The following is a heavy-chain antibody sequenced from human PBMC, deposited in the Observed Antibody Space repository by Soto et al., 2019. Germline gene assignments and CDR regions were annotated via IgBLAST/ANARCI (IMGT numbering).Heavy chain of an antibody. Sequence: PGGSLRLSCAASGFTFSSYWMSWVRQAPGKGLEWVANIKQDGSEKYYVDSVKGRFTISRDNAKNSLYLQMNSLRAEDTALYYCARAYYYDSSGYPNAFDMWGQGTMVTVSS. CDR2: IKQDGSEK. D-gene: IGHD3-22*01. CDR1: GFTFSSYW. J-gene: IGHJ3*02. V-gene: IGHV3-7*03. CDR3: ARAYYYDSSGYPNAFDM.